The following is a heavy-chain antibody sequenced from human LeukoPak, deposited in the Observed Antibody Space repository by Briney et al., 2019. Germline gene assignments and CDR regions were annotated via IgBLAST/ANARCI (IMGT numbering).Heavy chain of an antibody. J-gene: IGHJ6*02. Sequence: GGSLRLSCAASGFTFSSYGMNWVRQAPGKGLEWVAVISYDGSNKYYADSVKGRFTISRDNSKNTLYLQMNSLRAEDTAVYYCAKDLWGDIVVVPDYYYGMDVWGQGTTVTASS. CDR2: ISYDGSNK. D-gene: IGHD2-2*01. CDR3: AKDLWGDIVVVPDYYYGMDV. CDR1: GFTFSSYG. V-gene: IGHV3-30*18.